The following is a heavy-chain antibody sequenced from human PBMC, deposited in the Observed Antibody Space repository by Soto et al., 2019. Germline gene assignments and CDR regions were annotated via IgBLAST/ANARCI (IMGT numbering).Heavy chain of an antibody. D-gene: IGHD2-2*01. CDR3: ARVSARDIVVVPAGEIFDY. CDR1: GYTFTSYG. V-gene: IGHV1-18*01. Sequence: GASVKVSWKAAGYTFTSYGGSWVLQAPGKGLEWMGWISAYNGNTNYAQKLQGRGTMTTDTSTSTAYMELRSLRSDDTAVYYCARVSARDIVVVPAGEIFDYWGQGTLVTVSS. J-gene: IGHJ4*02. CDR2: ISAYNGNT.